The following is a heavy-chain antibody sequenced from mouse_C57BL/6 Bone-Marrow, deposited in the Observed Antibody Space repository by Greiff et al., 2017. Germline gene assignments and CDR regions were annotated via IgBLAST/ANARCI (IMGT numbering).Heavy chain of an antibody. V-gene: IGHV1-69*01. CDR2: IDPSDSYT. D-gene: IGHD4-1*01. Sequence: QVQLQQPGAELVMPGASVKLSCKASGYTFTSYWMHWVKQRPGQGLEWIGEIDPSDSYTNYNQKFKGKSTLTVDKSSSTAYMQLSSLTSEDSAVYYCARLANWDYFDYWGQGTTLTVSS. CDR1: GYTFTSYW. CDR3: ARLANWDYFDY. J-gene: IGHJ2*01.